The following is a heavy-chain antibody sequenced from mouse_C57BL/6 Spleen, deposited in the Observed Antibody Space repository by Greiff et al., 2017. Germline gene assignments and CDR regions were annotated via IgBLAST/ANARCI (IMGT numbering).Heavy chain of an antibody. CDR2: IYPGNSDT. CDR1: GYTFTSYW. CDR3: TRTRLPNYYAMDY. D-gene: IGHD3-2*02. V-gene: IGHV1-5*01. J-gene: IGHJ4*01. Sequence: EVQLQQSGTVLARPGASVKMSCKTSGYTFTSYWMHWVKQRPGQGLEWIGAIYPGNSDTSYNQKFKGKAKLTAVTSASTAYMELSSLTNEDSAVYYCTRTRLPNYYAMDYWGQGTSVTVSS.